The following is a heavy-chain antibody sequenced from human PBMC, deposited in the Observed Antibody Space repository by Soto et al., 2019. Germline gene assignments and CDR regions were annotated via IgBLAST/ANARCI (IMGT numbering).Heavy chain of an antibody. CDR3: AKGGVGSISTKYYFDY. CDR2: ISTTGSNT. V-gene: IGHV3-23*01. D-gene: IGHD2-8*01. Sequence: PGGSLRLSCAASGFTFSSYAMTWVRQAPGRGLEWVSAISTTGSNTYYADSVKGRFTISRDNSKNTLYLQMNSLGAEDTAVYYCAKGGVGSISTKYYFDYWGQGTLVTVSS. J-gene: IGHJ4*02. CDR1: GFTFSSYA.